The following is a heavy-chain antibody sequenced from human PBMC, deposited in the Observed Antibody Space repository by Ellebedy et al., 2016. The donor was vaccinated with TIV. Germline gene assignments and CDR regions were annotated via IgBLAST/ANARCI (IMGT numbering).Heavy chain of an antibody. CDR3: ARLWRGSYDFWSGYMVGYFDY. Sequence: GESLKISCQGSGYSFTSYWIGWVRQMPGKGLEWMGIIYPGDSDTRYSPSFQGQVTISADKSISTAYLQWSSLKASDTAMYYCARLWRGSYDFWSGYMVGYFDYWGQGTLVTVSS. D-gene: IGHD3-3*01. CDR1: GYSFTSYW. CDR2: IYPGDSDT. J-gene: IGHJ4*02. V-gene: IGHV5-51*01.